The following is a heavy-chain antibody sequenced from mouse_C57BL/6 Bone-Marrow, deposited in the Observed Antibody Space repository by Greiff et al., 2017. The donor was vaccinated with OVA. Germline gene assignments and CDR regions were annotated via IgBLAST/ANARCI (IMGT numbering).Heavy chain of an antibody. CDR2: IDPETGGT. CDR1: GYTFTDYE. J-gene: IGHJ3*01. V-gene: IGHV1-15*01. CDR3: TRALNWDWFAY. Sequence: QVQLKQSGAELVRPGASVTLSCKASGYTFTDYEMHWVKQTPVHGLEWIGAIDPETGGTAYNQKFKGKAILTADKSSSTAYMELRSLTSEDSAVYYCTRALNWDWFAYWGQGTLVTVSA. D-gene: IGHD4-1*01.